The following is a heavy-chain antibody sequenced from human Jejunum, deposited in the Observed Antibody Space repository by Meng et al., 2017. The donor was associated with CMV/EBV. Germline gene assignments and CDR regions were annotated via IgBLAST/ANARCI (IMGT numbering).Heavy chain of an antibody. J-gene: IGHJ4*02. CDR3: ARLMYYYGSGTPYYFDY. V-gene: IGHV4-39*07. Sequence: SPNFCCGWLRRPPGKGLEWIGNIYYSGRTDYNQSLKSRVTTSVDTSKNQLSLKLSSVTAADTAIYYCARLMYYYGSGTPYYFDYWGQGTPVTVSS. CDR1: SPNFC. CDR2: IYYSGRT. D-gene: IGHD3-10*01.